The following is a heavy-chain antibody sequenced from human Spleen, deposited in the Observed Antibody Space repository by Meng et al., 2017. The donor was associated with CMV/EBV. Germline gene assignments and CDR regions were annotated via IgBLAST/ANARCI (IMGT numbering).Heavy chain of an antibody. CDR3: ARWFWSGHFDY. D-gene: IGHD3-3*01. Sequence: QVQLQQWGAGLVKPSETLTLTCALYGGSFSGYYWSWIRQPPGKGLEWIGEINHSGSTNYNPSLKSRVTISVDTSKNQFSLKLSSVTAADTAVYYCARWFWSGHFDYWGQGTLVTVSP. CDR2: INHSGST. V-gene: IGHV4-34*01. CDR1: GGSFSGYY. J-gene: IGHJ4*02.